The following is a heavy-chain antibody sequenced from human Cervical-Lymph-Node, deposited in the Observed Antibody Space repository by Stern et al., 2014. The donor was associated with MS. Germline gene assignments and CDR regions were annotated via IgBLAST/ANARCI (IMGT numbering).Heavy chain of an antibody. CDR1: GHTLTELS. Sequence: QVQLVQSGAELKKPGASVKVSCKVSGHTLTELSIHWVRQTPGKGLEWMGGFAPEPGETIYAQNFQGRVAMTEDTATDTAYMELTSLRSEDTAMYYCSNWGFDYWGQGTLVAVSS. CDR3: SNWGFDY. V-gene: IGHV1-24*01. J-gene: IGHJ4*02. D-gene: IGHD7-27*01. CDR2: FAPEPGET.